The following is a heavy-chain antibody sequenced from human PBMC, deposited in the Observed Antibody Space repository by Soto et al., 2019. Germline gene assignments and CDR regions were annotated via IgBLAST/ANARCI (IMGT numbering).Heavy chain of an antibody. CDR3: AKDRSGWFDP. CDR2: ISYDGSKK. V-gene: IGHV3-30*18. J-gene: IGHJ5*02. Sequence: QVQLVESGGGVVQPGRSLRLSCAASGFTFSSYGMHWVRQAPGKGLEWVAVISYDGSKKYYADSVKGRCTISRDNSKNTLYLQMNRLRAEDTAVYYCAKDRSGWFDPWGQGTLVTVSS. CDR1: GFTFSSYG. D-gene: IGHD2-15*01.